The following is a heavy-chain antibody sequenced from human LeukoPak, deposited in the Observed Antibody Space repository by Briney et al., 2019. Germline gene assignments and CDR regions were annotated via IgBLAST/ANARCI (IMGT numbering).Heavy chain of an antibody. V-gene: IGHV4-39*01. D-gene: IGHD3-3*01. Sequence: SETLSLTCTVSGASINSSPYYWVWIRQPPGKGLEWIASIDYSGAAYYNPSLRSRVTISGDTSRNQFSVKLSSVTAADTAVYYCARSYDFWSGYSYYFDYWGQGTLVTVSS. CDR1: GASINSSPYY. J-gene: IGHJ4*02. CDR2: IDYSGAA. CDR3: ARSYDFWSGYSYYFDY.